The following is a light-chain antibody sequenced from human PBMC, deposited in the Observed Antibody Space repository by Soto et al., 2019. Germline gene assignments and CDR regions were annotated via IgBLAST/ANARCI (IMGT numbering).Light chain of an antibody. CDR1: SNDVGAYNF. CDR3: SSYGGSNNLL. Sequence: QSVLTQPPSASGSPGQSVTISCTGTSNDVGAYNFISWYQQHPGKAPKLMIYEVNKRPSGVPDRFSGSKSGNTASLTVSGLQAEDEADSYCSSYGGSNNLLFGGGTKLTVL. CDR2: EVN. J-gene: IGLJ2*01. V-gene: IGLV2-8*01.